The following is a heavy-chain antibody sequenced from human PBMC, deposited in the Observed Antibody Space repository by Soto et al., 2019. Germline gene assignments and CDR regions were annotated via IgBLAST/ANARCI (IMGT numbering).Heavy chain of an antibody. CDR3: ARVFGSSSFPLERNYYYGMDV. D-gene: IGHD6-6*01. CDR1: GFTFSSYG. J-gene: IGHJ6*02. V-gene: IGHV3-33*01. CDR2: IWYDGSNK. Sequence: GGSLRLSCAASGFTFSSYGMHWVRRAPGKGLEWVAVIWYDGSNKYYADSVKGRFTISRDNSKNTLYLQMNSLRAEDTAVYYCARVFGSSSFPLERNYYYGMDVWGQGTTVTVSS.